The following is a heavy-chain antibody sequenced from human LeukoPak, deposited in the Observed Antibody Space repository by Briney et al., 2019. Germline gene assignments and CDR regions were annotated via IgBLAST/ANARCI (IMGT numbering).Heavy chain of an antibody. CDR2: INPSGGST. D-gene: IGHD2-21*02. CDR1: GYTFTSYY. CDR3: ARAGMTTIFDY. V-gene: IGHV1-46*03. Sequence: ASVKVSCKASGYTFTSYYMHWVRQAPGQGLEWMGIINPSGGSTSYAQKFQGRVTMTRDTSTSTVYMELSGLRSEDTAVYYCARAGMTTIFDYWGQGTLVTVSS. J-gene: IGHJ4*02.